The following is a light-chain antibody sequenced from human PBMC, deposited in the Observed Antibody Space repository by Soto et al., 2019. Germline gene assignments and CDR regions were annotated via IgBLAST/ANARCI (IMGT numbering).Light chain of an antibody. V-gene: IGLV2-14*01. CDR2: EVY. Sequence: QSALTQPASVSGSPGQSITFSCTGTSNDIGGYNYVSWFQHHPDKAPKLIIYEVYDRPSGVSNRFSGSKSDNTASLTISGLQPEDEADYYCSSYTTNHTRVFGGGTKVTVL. CDR1: SNDIGGYNY. J-gene: IGLJ3*02. CDR3: SSYTTNHTRV.